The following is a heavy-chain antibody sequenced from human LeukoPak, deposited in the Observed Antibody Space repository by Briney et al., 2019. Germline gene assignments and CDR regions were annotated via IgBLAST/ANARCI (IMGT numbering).Heavy chain of an antibody. J-gene: IGHJ4*02. CDR3: VWGGGYCSSTSCYVSDY. CDR1: GFTFSSYA. CDR2: ISYDGINK. Sequence: GGSLRLSCAASGFTFSSYAMRWVRQAPGKGLGWVAVISYDGINKYYADSVKGRFTISRDNSKNTLYLQMNSLRAEDTAVYYCVWGGGYCSSTSCYVSDYWGQGTLVTVSS. D-gene: IGHD2-2*01. V-gene: IGHV3-30-3*01.